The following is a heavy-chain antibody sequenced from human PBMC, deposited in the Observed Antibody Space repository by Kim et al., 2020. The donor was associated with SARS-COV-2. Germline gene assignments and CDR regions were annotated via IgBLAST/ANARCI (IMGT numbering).Heavy chain of an antibody. D-gene: IGHD2-2*01. CDR3: ARVGCSTYSRFDF. J-gene: IGHJ4*02. Sequence: ASVKVSCKASDYTFTNYGIIWVRQAPGEGLEWMGWISPYNGNTHYAQRLQGRVTMTTDTSTSTAYMELRSLTSDDAAIYYCARVGCSTYSRFDFWGQGTLVTVSS. CDR1: DYTFTNYG. V-gene: IGHV1-18*01. CDR2: ISPYNGNT.